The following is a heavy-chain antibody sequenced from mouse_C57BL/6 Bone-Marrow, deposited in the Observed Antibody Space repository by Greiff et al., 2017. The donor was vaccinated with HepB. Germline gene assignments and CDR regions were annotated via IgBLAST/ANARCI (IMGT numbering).Heavy chain of an antibody. CDR2: IDPSDSYT. CDR3: ARGGLRGPRGFDV. D-gene: IGHD2-4*01. Sequence: QVQLQQPGAELVKPGASVKLSCKASGYTFTSYWMQWVKQSPGQGLEWIGEIDPSDSYTNYNQKFKGKATLTVDTSSSTAYMQLSSLTSEDSAVYYCARGGLRGPRGFDVWGTGTTVTVSS. V-gene: IGHV1-50*01. CDR1: GYTFTSYW. J-gene: IGHJ1*03.